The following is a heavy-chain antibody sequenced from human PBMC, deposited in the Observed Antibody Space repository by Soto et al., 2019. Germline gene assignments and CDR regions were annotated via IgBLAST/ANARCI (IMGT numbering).Heavy chain of an antibody. Sequence: GGSLRLSCAASGFTFSSYAMHWVRQAPGKGLEWVALLSYDGYSKWYADAVKGRFTISRDNSNNTLFLEMNSLRGDDTAVYFCAAIREVDVWGQGTTVTVSS. V-gene: IGHV3-30*03. J-gene: IGHJ6*02. CDR3: AAIREVDV. CDR1: GFTFSSYA. CDR2: LSYDGYSK. D-gene: IGHD1-26*01.